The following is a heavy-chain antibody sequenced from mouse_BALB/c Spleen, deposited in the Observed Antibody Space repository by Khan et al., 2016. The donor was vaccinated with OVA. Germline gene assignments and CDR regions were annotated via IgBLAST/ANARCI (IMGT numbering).Heavy chain of an antibody. CDR1: GYSITSDYA. CDR2: ITYSGGT. V-gene: IGHV3-2*02. CDR3: ARCIAY. J-gene: IGHJ3*01. Sequence: VRLQQSGPGLVKPSQSLSLTCTVTGYSITSDYAWNWIRQFPENKLEWMGYITYSGGTSYHPSLKSRISITRDTSKNQFFLRLNSVTTEDSATYYCARCIAYWGQGTLVTVS.